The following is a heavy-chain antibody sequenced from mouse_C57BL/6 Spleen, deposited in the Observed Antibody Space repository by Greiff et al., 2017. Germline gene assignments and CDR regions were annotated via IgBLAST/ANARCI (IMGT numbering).Heavy chain of an antibody. CDR2: ISSGGDYI. J-gene: IGHJ4*01. CDR3: TRGNPRYAMDY. V-gene: IGHV5-9-1*02. Sequence: DVQLVESGAGLVKPGGSLKLSCAASGFTFSSYAMSWVRQTPEKRLEWVAYISSGGDYIYYADTVKGRFTITRDNTRNTLYMQMSSLKSEDTAMYYCTRGNPRYAMDYWGQGTSVTVS. CDR1: GFTFSSYA.